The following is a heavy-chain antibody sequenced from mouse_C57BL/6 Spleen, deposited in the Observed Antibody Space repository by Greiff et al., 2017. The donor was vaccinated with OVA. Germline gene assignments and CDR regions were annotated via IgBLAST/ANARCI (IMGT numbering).Heavy chain of an antibody. V-gene: IGHV14-2*01. CDR1: GFNITDYY. Sequence: VQLQQSGAELVKPGASVKLSCTASGFNITDYYMHWVKQRTEQGLEWIGRIDPEDGVTNYAPKFQGKATITADPSSNTAYLRLSSLTSEDTAVYYCARSRWGGYFDDWGQGTTLTVSS. CDR3: ARSRWGGYFDD. D-gene: IGHD1-1*02. CDR2: IDPEDGVT. J-gene: IGHJ2*01.